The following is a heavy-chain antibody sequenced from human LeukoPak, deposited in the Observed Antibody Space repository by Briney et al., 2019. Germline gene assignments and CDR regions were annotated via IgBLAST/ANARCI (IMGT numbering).Heavy chain of an antibody. Sequence: SETLSLTCTVSGDSISTDYWGWIRQPPGRGLEWIAYISYSGSTNYNSSLKSRVTISVDTSKNQFSLRLSSVTAADTAVYFCARAFRVYAFGIWGQGTMVTVSS. J-gene: IGHJ3*02. CDR1: GDSISTDY. CDR3: ARAFRVYAFGI. D-gene: IGHD6-13*01. CDR2: ISYSGST. V-gene: IGHV4-59*01.